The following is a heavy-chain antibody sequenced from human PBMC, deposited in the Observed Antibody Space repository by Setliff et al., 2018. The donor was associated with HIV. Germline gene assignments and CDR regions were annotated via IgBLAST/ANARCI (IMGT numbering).Heavy chain of an antibody. J-gene: IGHJ6*02. CDR3: ASLQPDAVDA. CDR2: IHPGDSET. CDR1: GYSFTNYW. Sequence: PGESLKISCKASGYSFTNYWIGWVRQMPGKGLEWMGIIHPGDSETRYSPSFRGQVIISADKSINTAYLQWGSLKASDTAMYYCASLQPDAVDAWGQGTTVTVSS. V-gene: IGHV5-51*01.